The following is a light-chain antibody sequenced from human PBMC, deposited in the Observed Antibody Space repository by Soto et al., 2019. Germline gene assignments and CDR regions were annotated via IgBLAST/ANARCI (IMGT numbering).Light chain of an antibody. V-gene: IGLV4-69*01. J-gene: IGLJ2*01. CDR3: PTWGTGIGV. CDR1: SGHSSYA. CDR2: LNSDGSH. Sequence: QLVLTQSPSASASLGASVKLTCTLSSGHSSYAIAWHQQQPEKGPRYLMKLNSDGSHRKGDGIPDRFSGSSSGAEHYLTISSLQSEDEADYYCPTWGTGIGVFGGGTKLTVL.